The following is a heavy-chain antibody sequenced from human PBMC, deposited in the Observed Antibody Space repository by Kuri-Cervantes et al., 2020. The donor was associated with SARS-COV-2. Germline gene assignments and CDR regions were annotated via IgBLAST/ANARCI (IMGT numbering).Heavy chain of an antibody. CDR3: ARDPVHYDFWSGYIGANAFDI. Sequence: GGSLRLNRAASGFTVSSNYMSWVRQAPGKGLEWVSVIYSGGSTYYADSVKGRFTISRDNSKNTLYLQMNSLRAEDTAVCYCARDPVHYDFWSGYIGANAFDIWGQGTMVTVSS. J-gene: IGHJ3*02. CDR2: IYSGGST. CDR1: GFTVSSNY. D-gene: IGHD3-3*01. V-gene: IGHV3-66*02.